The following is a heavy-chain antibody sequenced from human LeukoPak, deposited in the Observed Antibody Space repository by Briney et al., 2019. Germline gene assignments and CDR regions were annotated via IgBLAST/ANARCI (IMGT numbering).Heavy chain of an antibody. CDR3: AKGTYSAYNSGCAY. J-gene: IGHJ4*02. CDR1: GFTVSSNY. V-gene: IGHV3-53*05. D-gene: IGHD5-12*01. Sequence: GGSLRLSCAASGFTVSSNYMSWVRQAPGKGLEWVSVIYSGGSTYYADSVKGRFTISRDNSRNTLYLQMNSLRAEDTALYYCAKGTYSAYNSGCAYWGQGTLVTVSS. CDR2: IYSGGST.